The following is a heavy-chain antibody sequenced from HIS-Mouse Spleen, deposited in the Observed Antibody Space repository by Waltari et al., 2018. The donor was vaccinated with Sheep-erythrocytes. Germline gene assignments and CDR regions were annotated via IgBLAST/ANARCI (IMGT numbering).Heavy chain of an antibody. CDR2: LSSSRNYI. Sequence: EVQLVESGGGLVKPGGSLRLSCAASGFTFSSYSMNWVRQAPGKGLEWVSCLSSSRNYISSADSVKGRFTISRDNAKNSLYLQMNSLRAEDTAVYYCARGAKSSGETRIIDYWGQGTLVTVSS. CDR3: ARGAKSSGETRIIDY. J-gene: IGHJ4*02. D-gene: IGHD7-27*01. CDR1: GFTFSSYS. V-gene: IGHV3-21*01.